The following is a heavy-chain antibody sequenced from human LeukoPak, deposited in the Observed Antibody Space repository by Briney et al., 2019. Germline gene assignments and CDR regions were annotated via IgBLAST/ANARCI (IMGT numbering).Heavy chain of an antibody. D-gene: IGHD5-12*01. J-gene: IGHJ6*02. CDR3: ARGIVATISYYYYGMDV. Sequence: GGSLRLSCAASGFTFSSYSMNWVRQAPGKGLEWVSSISSSSSYVYYADSVKGRFTISRDNAKNSLYLQMNSLRAEDTAVYYCARGIVATISYYYYGMDVWGQGTTVTVSS. V-gene: IGHV3-21*01. CDR2: ISSSSSYV. CDR1: GFTFSSYS.